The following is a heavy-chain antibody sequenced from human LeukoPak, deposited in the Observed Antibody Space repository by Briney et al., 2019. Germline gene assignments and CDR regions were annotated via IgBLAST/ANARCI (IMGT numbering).Heavy chain of an antibody. CDR2: IYYSGST. CDR1: GGSISSSSYY. D-gene: IGHD2-2*01. Sequence: IPSETLSLTCTVSGGSISSSSYYWGWIRQPPGKGLEWIGSIYYSGSTNYNPSLKSRVTISVDTSKNQFSLKLSSVTAADTAVYYCARAPSPVQPFPFDYWGQGTLVTVSS. J-gene: IGHJ4*02. CDR3: ARAPSPVQPFPFDY. V-gene: IGHV4-39*07.